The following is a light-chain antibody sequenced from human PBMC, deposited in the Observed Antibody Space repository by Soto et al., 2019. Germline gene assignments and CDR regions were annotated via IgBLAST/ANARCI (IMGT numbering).Light chain of an antibody. CDR2: GAS. CDR1: QSVPGNY. CDR3: QQYTSTPWT. V-gene: IGKV3-20*01. J-gene: IGKJ1*01. Sequence: EIVLTQSPGTLSLSPGERATLSCRASQSVPGNYLAWLQHKPGQAPRLLIYGASSRAIGSPDRFSGSGSGTDFTRTISRLEPEDCAVYHCQQYTSTPWTLGQGTKVETK.